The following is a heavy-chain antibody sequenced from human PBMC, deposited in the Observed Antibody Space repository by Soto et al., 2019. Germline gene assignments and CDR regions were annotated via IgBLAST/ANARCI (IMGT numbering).Heavy chain of an antibody. Sequence: QVQLVESGGGVVQPGRSLRLSCAASGFTFSSYGMHWVRQAPGKGLEWVALISYDGGNIYYADSVKGRFTISRDNSKNTLYLQMNSLRAEDTAVYYCAKDGDRITMIVAVTNYGMDVWGQGTTVTVSS. J-gene: IGHJ6*02. V-gene: IGHV3-30*18. D-gene: IGHD3-22*01. CDR2: ISYDGGNI. CDR1: GFTFSSYG. CDR3: AKDGDRITMIVAVTNYGMDV.